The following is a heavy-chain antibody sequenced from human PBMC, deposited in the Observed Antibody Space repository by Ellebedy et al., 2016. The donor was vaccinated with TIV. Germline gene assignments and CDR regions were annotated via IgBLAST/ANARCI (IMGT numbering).Heavy chain of an antibody. CDR3: ARGASGTYYYYYMNV. CDR2: ISWNGGSI. D-gene: IGHD1-26*01. CDR1: GFTLSDYS. V-gene: IGHV3-20*01. J-gene: IGHJ6*03. Sequence: GESLKISCAASGFTLSDYSMSWVRQAPGKGLEWVSGISWNGGSIGYADSVKGRFTISRDNAKRSLYLQMNSLRVEDTALYHCARGASGTYYYYYMNVWGKGTTVTVSS.